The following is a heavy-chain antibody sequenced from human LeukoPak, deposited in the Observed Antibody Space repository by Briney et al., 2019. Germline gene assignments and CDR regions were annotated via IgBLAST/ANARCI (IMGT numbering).Heavy chain of an antibody. CDR2: VYYSGST. D-gene: IGHD3-16*02. J-gene: IGHJ4*02. Sequence: PSETLSLTCTVSGGSISTYHWSWIRQPPGKGPEWIAYVYYSGSTDYSPSLKSRATISVDTSMNRFSLSLSSVTAADTAIYYCARAVISFGGTIAKGFDCWGQGTLVTVSS. CDR1: GGSISTYH. CDR3: ARAVISFGGTIAKGFDC. V-gene: IGHV4-59*01.